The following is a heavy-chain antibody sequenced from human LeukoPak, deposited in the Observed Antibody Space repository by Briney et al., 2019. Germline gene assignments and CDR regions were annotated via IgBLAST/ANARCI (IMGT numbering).Heavy chain of an antibody. CDR2: VRPDGST. CDR3: MREGPGTYYFDF. J-gene: IGHJ4*02. V-gene: IGHV1-46*01. CDR1: GYTFTSYY. Sequence: ASMKVSCKASGYTFTSYYIHWVRQAPGQGLEYMGRVRPDGSTAHAEKFQGRVTMTRDTSTSAVFMELSSLISDDTAVYYCMREGPGTYYFDFWGQGTLVTVSS.